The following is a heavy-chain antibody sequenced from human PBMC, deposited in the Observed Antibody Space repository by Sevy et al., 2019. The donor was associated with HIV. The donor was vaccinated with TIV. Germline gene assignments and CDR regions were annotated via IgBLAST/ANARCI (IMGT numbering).Heavy chain of an antibody. V-gene: IGHV4-30-4*01. J-gene: IGHJ4*02. CDR3: ARSLYGDYVFDY. CDR2: IYYSGST. CDR1: GGSISSGDYY. Sequence: SETLSLTCTVSGGSISSGDYYWSWIRQPPGKGLEWIGYIYYSGSTYYNPSLKSRVTISVDTSKNQFSLKLGSVTAADTAVYYCARSLYGDYVFDYWGQGTLVTVSS. D-gene: IGHD4-17*01.